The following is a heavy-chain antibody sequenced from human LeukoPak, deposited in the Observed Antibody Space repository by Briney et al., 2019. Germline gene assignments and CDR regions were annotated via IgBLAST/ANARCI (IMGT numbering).Heavy chain of an antibody. CDR2: ITLYNGNT. D-gene: IGHD2-15*01. V-gene: IGHV1-68*01. J-gene: IGHJ5*02. CDR3: APHGALGGGSCYEHNNWFDP. Sequence: ASVKVSCKASGYTFTSYYMHCLQQDPGQGLERMRRITLYNGNTNYAKKFQGRVTITREMSLRTAYIELRSLRSEDSAVYYWAPHGALGGGSCYEHNNWFDPWGQGTLVTVSS. CDR1: GYTFTSYY.